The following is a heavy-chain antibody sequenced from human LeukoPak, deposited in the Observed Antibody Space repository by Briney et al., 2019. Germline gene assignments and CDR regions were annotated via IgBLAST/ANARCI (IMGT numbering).Heavy chain of an antibody. V-gene: IGHV5-51*01. D-gene: IGHD6-19*01. CDR1: GYNFASYW. J-gene: IGHJ4*02. Sequence: GESLKISCSTSGYNFASYWIGWVRQMPGKGLEWVGIIYPGDSDTIYSPSFQGHVTISVDKSINTAYLHWSSLKASDTAIYYCARKYSSAWYFAYWGQGTLVTVSP. CDR2: IYPGDSDT. CDR3: ARKYSSAWYFAY.